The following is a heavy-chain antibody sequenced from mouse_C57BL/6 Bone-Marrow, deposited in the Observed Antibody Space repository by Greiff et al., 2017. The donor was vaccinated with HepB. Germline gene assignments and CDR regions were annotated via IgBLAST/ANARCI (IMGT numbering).Heavy chain of an antibody. Sequence: VQLQQSGAELVKPGASVKLSCKASGYTFTSYWMHWVKQRPGQGLEWIGMIHPNSGSTNYNEKFKSKATLTVDKSSSTAYMQLSSLTSEDSAVYYCARRALTFYFDYWGQGTTLTVSS. CDR2: IHPNSGST. CDR3: ARRALTFYFDY. V-gene: IGHV1-64*01. D-gene: IGHD2-13*01. CDR1: GYTFTSYW. J-gene: IGHJ2*01.